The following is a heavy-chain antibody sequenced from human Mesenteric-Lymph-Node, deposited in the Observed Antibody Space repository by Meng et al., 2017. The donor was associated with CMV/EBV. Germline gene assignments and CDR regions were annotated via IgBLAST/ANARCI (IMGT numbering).Heavy chain of an antibody. Sequence: SETLSLTCTVSGYSISSGYYWGWIRQPPGKGLEWIGSIYHSGSTYYNPSLKSRVTISVDTSKNQFSLKLSSVTAADTAVYYCARGREGFLHFWSGYSEYYFDYWGQGTLVTVSS. V-gene: IGHV4-38-2*02. D-gene: IGHD3-3*02. J-gene: IGHJ4*02. CDR1: GYSISSGYY. CDR3: ARGREGFLHFWSGYSEYYFDY. CDR2: IYHSGST.